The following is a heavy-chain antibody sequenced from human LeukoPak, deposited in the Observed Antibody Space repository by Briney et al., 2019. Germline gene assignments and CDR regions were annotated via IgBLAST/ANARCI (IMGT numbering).Heavy chain of an antibody. J-gene: IGHJ4*02. CDR1: DGSISSSSYS. Sequence: PSETLSLTCTVSDGSISSSSYSWGWIRQPPGKGLEWIGSIYYSGTTYYNPSLKSRVTISVDTSKNQFSLKLSSVTAADTAVYYCARERDHIVGSYYFDYWGQGTLVTVSS. CDR2: IYYSGTT. CDR3: ARERDHIVGSYYFDY. D-gene: IGHD2-15*01. V-gene: IGHV4-39*07.